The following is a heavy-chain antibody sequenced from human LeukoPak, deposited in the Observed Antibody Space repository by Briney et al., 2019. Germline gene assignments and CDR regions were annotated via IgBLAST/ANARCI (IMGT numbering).Heavy chain of an antibody. D-gene: IGHD4-17*01. CDR3: ARSPILRCARGGYYFDY. Sequence: EASVKVSCKASGTTFSSYAVSWVRQAPGQGLEWMGGIIPMFGAPDYTPKFQGRVSITTDESTSTAYMELSSLRSEDTAVYYCARSPILRCARGGYYFDYWGQGALVTVSS. V-gene: IGHV1-69*05. J-gene: IGHJ4*02. CDR2: IIPMFGAP. CDR1: GTTFSSYA.